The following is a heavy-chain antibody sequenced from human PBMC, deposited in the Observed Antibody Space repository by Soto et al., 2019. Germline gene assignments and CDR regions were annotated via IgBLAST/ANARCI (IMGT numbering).Heavy chain of an antibody. V-gene: IGHV3-30*03. Sequence: QVQLVESGGGVVQPGRSLRLSCAASGFTFSSYGMHWVRQAPGKGLEWVAVISYDGSNKYYADSVKGRFTISRDNSKNTLYLQMNSLRAEDTAVYYCATGGVGDAGYFQHWGQGTLVTVSS. D-gene: IGHD4-17*01. CDR2: ISYDGSNK. CDR1: GFTFSSYG. CDR3: ATGGVGDAGYFQH. J-gene: IGHJ1*01.